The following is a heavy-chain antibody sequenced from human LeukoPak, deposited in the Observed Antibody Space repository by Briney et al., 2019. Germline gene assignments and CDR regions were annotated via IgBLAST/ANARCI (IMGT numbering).Heavy chain of an antibody. J-gene: IGHJ4*02. Sequence: GGSVKVSCKASGYTFTSYDINWVRQATGQGLEWMGWMNPNSGNTGYAQKFQGRVTMTRNTSISTAYMELSSLRSEDTAVYYCARGRSGTYDFWCGYYVYYFDYWGQGTLVTVSS. D-gene: IGHD3-3*01. CDR3: ARGRSGTYDFWCGYYVYYFDY. CDR2: MNPNSGNT. V-gene: IGHV1-8*01. CDR1: GYTFTSYD.